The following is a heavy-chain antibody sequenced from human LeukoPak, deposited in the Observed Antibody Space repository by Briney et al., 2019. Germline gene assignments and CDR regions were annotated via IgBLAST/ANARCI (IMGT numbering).Heavy chain of an antibody. J-gene: IGHJ5*02. D-gene: IGHD3-10*01. V-gene: IGHV4-30-4*01. CDR1: GGSISSGDYY. CDR2: IYYSGST. CDR3: ATRLLLWFGELGWFDP. Sequence: SETLSLTCTVSGGSISSGDYYWSWIRQPPGKGLEWIGYIYYSGSTYYNPSLKSRVTISVDTSKNQFSLKLSSVTAADTAVYYCATRLLLWFGELGWFDPWGQGTPVTVSS.